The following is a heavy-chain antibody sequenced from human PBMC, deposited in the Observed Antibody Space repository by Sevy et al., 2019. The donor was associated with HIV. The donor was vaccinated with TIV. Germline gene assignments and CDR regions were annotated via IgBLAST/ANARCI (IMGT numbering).Heavy chain of an antibody. J-gene: IGHJ4*02. V-gene: IGHV4-39*01. CDR2: IYYSGST. Sequence: SETLSLTCTVSDGSISSSSYYWGWIRQPPGKGLEWIGSIYYSGSTYYNPSLKSRVTISVDTSKNQFSLKLSSVTAADTAVYYCARLGRQAVAGQRTQNFDYWGQGTLVTVSS. CDR3: ARLGRQAVAGQRTQNFDY. D-gene: IGHD6-19*01. CDR1: DGSISSSSYY.